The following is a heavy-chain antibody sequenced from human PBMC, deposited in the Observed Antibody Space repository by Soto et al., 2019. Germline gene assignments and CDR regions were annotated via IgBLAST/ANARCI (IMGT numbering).Heavy chain of an antibody. Sequence: QVQLQESGPGLVKPSETLSLTCTVSGSDITTYYWSWLRQSPGKGLEWLWHIYDTGSTTYNPSLQSRVTISVDTSNKQFSLRLTSGTAADTAVYYCARCPIDPNWFDPWGQGTLVTVSS. CDR1: GSDITTYY. V-gene: IGHV4-59*01. J-gene: IGHJ5*02. CDR2: IYDTGST. CDR3: ARCPIDPNWFDP. D-gene: IGHD3-9*01.